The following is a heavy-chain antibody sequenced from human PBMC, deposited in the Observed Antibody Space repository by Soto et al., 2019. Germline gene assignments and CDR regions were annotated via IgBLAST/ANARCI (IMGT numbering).Heavy chain of an antibody. V-gene: IGHV3-21*01. CDR2: ISSRSDI. J-gene: IGHJ6*02. D-gene: IGHD2-2*02. Sequence: PGGSLRLSCVGSGFTFSTYSINWVRQAPGKGLEWVSSISSRSDIYYADSVKGRFTISRDNAKNSVSLQMNSLRAEDTAVYYCAREYTEWHLAYGLDVWGQGTTATVSS. CDR3: AREYTEWHLAYGLDV. CDR1: GFTFSTYS.